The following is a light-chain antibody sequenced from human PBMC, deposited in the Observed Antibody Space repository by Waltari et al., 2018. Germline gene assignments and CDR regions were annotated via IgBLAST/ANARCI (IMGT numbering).Light chain of an antibody. Sequence: EIVLTQSPGTLALSPGERATLSCRASQSVGRALAWYQQKPCQAPRLLIYDASSRATGIPDRFSGSGSGTDFSLTISRVEPEDFAVYYCQMYVRLPVTFGQGTKVEVK. CDR1: QSVGRA. CDR2: DAS. J-gene: IGKJ1*01. CDR3: QMYVRLPVT. V-gene: IGKV3-20*01.